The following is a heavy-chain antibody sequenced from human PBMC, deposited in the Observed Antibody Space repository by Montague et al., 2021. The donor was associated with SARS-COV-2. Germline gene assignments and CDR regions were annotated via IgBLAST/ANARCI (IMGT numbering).Heavy chain of an antibody. CDR2: IYYTGTT. Sequence: SETLSLTCTVSGASFSNYYWSWIRQPPGKGLEWIGYIYYTGTTNYNPSLKSRVTISVDTSKTQFSLKLTSVTAADTAVYYCAREGYCSGGTGYSPGPNWFDPWGQGTLVTVSS. J-gene: IGHJ5*02. D-gene: IGHD2-15*01. CDR3: AREGYCSGGTGYSPGPNWFDP. V-gene: IGHV4-59*01. CDR1: GASFSNYY.